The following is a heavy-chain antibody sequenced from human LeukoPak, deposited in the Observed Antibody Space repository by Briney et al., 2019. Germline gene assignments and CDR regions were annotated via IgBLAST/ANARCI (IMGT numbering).Heavy chain of an antibody. V-gene: IGHV3-53*01. CDR1: GFTVSNNS. J-gene: IGHJ4*02. CDR2: IYSDGST. D-gene: IGHD4-23*01. CDR3: ARADDGANSWVNY. Sequence: GGSLRLSCAASGFTVSNNSMSWVRQAPGTGLEWVSLIYSDGSTSYADSVRGRFTISRDNSKNTLYLHMNSLRAEDTAVYYCARADDGANSWVNYWGQGTLVTVSS.